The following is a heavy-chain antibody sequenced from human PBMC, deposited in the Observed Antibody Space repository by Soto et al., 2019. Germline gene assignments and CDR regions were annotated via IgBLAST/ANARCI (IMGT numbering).Heavy chain of an antibody. D-gene: IGHD2-15*01. CDR2: IHNGGET. V-gene: IGHV3-66*01. J-gene: IGHJ1*01. CDR3: ARDSWSQY. CDR1: GFSVSSNY. Sequence: LRLSCAASGFSVSSNYMNWVRQAPGKGLEWVSIIHNGGETYYADSVKDRFTVSRDNSKNTVFLQMNSLRVEDTAVYYCARDSWSQYWGQGTLVTVSS.